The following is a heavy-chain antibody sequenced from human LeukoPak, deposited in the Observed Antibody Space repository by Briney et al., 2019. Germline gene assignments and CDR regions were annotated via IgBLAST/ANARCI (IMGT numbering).Heavy chain of an antibody. CDR1: GFTFSIHT. CDR2: ISTTSSYI. Sequence: GGSLRLSCAASGFTFSIHTISWVRQAPGKGLEWVSCISTTSSYIYYADSVKGRFTISRGNAKNSLYLQMNSLRAEDTAVYYCARVVNSYGPGDYWGQGTLVTVSS. J-gene: IGHJ4*02. V-gene: IGHV3-21*01. D-gene: IGHD5-18*01. CDR3: ARVVNSYGPGDY.